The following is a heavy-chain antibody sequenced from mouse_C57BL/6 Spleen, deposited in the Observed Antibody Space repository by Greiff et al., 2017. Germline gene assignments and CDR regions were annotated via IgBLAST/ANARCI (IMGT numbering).Heavy chain of an antibody. CDR3: ARNHYYAMDG. Sequence: VQLQQPGAELVMPGASVKLSCKASGYTFTSYWMHWVKQRPGQGLEWIGEIDPSDSYTNYNQKFKGKSTLTVDKAPSTAYMQLSSLTSEDSAVYYCARNHYYAMDGWGQGTSVTVSS. J-gene: IGHJ4*01. CDR1: GYTFTSYW. CDR2: IDPSDSYT. V-gene: IGHV1-69*01.